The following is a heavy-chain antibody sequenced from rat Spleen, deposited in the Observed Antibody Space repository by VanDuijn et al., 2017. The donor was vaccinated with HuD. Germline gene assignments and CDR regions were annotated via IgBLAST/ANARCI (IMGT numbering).Heavy chain of an antibody. Sequence: EVQLVGSGGGLVQPGRSLKLSCAASGFIFSNSGMAWVRQAPTKGLDWVTSISTSGDSTYYRNSVRARFTISRDNAKSTLYLQMDSLQSEDTATYYCARHGRGERTYYYVLDAWGQGVSVTVSS. V-gene: IGHV5S13*01. J-gene: IGHJ4*01. CDR1: GFIFSNSG. CDR3: ARHGRGERTYYYVLDA. CDR2: ISTSGDST. D-gene: IGHD4-3*01.